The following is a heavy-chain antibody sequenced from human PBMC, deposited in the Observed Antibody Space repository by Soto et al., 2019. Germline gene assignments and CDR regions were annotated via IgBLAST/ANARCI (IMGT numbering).Heavy chain of an antibody. J-gene: IGHJ6*02. CDR1: GDSISSGDYY. V-gene: IGHV4-61*08. D-gene: IGHD5-12*01. CDR2: MYYRGST. Sequence: SETLSLTCTVSGDSISSGDYYWSWIRQPPGKGMEWIGYMYYRGSTNYNPSLKSRVTMSADTSKNQFSLKLRSVTAADTAVYYCSRDRVASIRGSESFYYGMDVWGQGTTVTVSS. CDR3: SRDRVASIRGSESFYYGMDV.